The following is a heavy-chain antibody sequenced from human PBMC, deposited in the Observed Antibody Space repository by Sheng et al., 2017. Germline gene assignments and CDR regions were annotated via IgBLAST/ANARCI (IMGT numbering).Heavy chain of an antibody. D-gene: IGHD4-17*01. CDR1: GFTFSRFTFSSYS. V-gene: IGHV3-21*01. Sequence: EVQLVESGGGLVKPGGSLRLSCAASGFTFSRFTFSSYSMNWVRQAPGKGLEWLACISSSSAYIYYADSVNGRFTISRDNAKDSLYLQMNGLRAEDTAVYYCVRDRRGDYSAFDVWGQGTMVTVSS. CDR2: ISSSSAYI. J-gene: IGHJ3*01. CDR3: VRDRRGDYSAFDV.